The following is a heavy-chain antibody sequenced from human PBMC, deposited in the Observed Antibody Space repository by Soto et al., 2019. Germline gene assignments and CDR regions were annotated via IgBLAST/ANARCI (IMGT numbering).Heavy chain of an antibody. CDR2: ISWDGSST. CDR1: GFTFDDYA. D-gene: IGHD6-19*01. Sequence: GGSLRLSCATSGFTFDDYAMHWVRQAPGKGLEWVSLISWDGSSTYYADSVKGRFTISRDNSKNSLYLQMNSLRAEDTAVYYCAKATVAGAAYDYYYGMDVWGQGTTVTV. CDR3: AKATVAGAAYDYYYGMDV. J-gene: IGHJ6*02. V-gene: IGHV3-43D*04.